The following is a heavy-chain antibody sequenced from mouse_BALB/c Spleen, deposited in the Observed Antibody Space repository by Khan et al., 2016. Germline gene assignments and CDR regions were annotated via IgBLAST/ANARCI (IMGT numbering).Heavy chain of an antibody. CDR3: TKSGRSSYDY. J-gene: IGHJ2*01. D-gene: IGHD1-1*01. CDR1: GYTFTAYW. Sequence: QVQLQQPGAELVRPGASVKLSCKASGYTFTAYWMNWVKQRPGQGLEWIGNIYPSDSSTHYTHKFKDRATLTVDKSSNTAYIQLISRTSEDSAAYYGTKSGRSSYDYWCQGTTLTVSS. V-gene: IGHV1S126*01. CDR2: IYPSDSST.